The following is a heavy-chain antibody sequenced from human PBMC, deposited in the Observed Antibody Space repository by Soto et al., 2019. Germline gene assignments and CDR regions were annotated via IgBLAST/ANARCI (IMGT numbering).Heavy chain of an antibody. D-gene: IGHD3-3*01. J-gene: IGHJ4*02. CDR3: AKDYRFWSNYSTPGNNFDY. V-gene: IGHV3-30*18. CDR1: GFTFTSYA. Sequence: GGSLRLSCAASGFTFTSYAMHWVRQAPGKGLEWVAVISYDGSNKYYTDSVKGRFTISRDNSKKTLYLQMNSLTTEDTAVYYCAKDYRFWSNYSTPGNNFDYWGQGNLVTVSS. CDR2: ISYDGSNK.